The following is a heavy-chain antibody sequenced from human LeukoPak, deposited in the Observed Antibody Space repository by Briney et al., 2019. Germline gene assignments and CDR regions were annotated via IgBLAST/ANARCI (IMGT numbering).Heavy chain of an antibody. CDR2: IYPGDSDT. V-gene: IGHV5-51*01. J-gene: IGHJ4*02. D-gene: IGHD3-10*01. CDR1: GYSFPIYW. CDR3: ARRSTYGSGTNYLFDY. Sequence: KLGESLKISCKGSGYSFPIYWIAWVRQMPGKGLEWMGIIYPGDSDTRYSPSFQGQITISADKSISTAYLQWSSLQASNTAMYYCARRSTYGSGTNYLFDYWGQGTLVTVSS.